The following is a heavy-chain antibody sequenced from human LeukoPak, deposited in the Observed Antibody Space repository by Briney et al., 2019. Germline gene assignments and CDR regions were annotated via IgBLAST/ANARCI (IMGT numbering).Heavy chain of an antibody. CDR1: GFTFSSYG. D-gene: IGHD3-16*01. CDR3: AKLMGGFDY. CDR2: ISYDGSNK. V-gene: IGHV3-30*18. J-gene: IGHJ4*02. Sequence: GGSLRLSCAASGFTFSSYGMHWVRQAPGKGLEWVAVISYDGSNKYYADSVKGRFTISRDNSKNTLYLQMNSLRAEDTAVYYCAKLMGGFDYWGQGTLVTVSS.